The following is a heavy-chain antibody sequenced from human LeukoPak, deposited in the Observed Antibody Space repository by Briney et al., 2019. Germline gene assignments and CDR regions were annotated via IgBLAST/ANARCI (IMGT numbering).Heavy chain of an antibody. D-gene: IGHD3-9*01. J-gene: IGHJ6*03. CDR1: GGSISSSNW. CDR2: IYHSGST. CDR3: ARSPHYYDILTGYSQYYYYYYMDV. Sequence: PSGTLSLTCAVAGGSISSSNWWSWVRPPPGKGLEWIREIYHSGSTNYNPSLKSRVTISVDKSKNQFSLKLSSVTAADTAVYYCARSPHYYDILTGYSQYYYYYYMDVWGKGTTVTISS. V-gene: IGHV4-4*02.